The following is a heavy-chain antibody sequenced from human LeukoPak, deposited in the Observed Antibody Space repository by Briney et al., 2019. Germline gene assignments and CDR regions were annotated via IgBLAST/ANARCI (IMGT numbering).Heavy chain of an antibody. CDR2: IKRITDGGTT. D-gene: IGHD1-26*01. Sequence: GGSLRLSCAASGFTLSNALMTWVRQAPGKRLEWVGHIKRITDGGTTDCSAPVKGRFTISRDDSKNTLYLQMNSLKTDGTAVYYCTTWDGVDWGQGTMVTVSS. CDR3: TTWDGVD. J-gene: IGHJ3*01. CDR1: GFTLSNAL. V-gene: IGHV3-15*01.